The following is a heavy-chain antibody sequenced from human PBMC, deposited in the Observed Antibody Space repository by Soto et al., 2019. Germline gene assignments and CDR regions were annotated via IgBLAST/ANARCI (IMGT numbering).Heavy chain of an antibody. CDR2: ISSSSSYI. D-gene: IGHD2-2*02. V-gene: IGHV3-21*01. J-gene: IGHJ4*02. CDR1: GFTFSSYS. CDR3: ARAGTYIVVVPAAIPFPFDY. Sequence: EVQLVESGGGLVKPGGSLRLSCAASGFTFSSYSMNWVRQAPGKGLEWVSSISSSSSYIYYADSVKGRFTISRDNAKNSLYLQMNSLRAEDTAVYYCARAGTYIVVVPAAIPFPFDYWGQGTLVTVSS.